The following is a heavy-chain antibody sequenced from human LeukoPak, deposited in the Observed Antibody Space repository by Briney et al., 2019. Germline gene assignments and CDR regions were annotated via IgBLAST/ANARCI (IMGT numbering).Heavy chain of an antibody. CDR2: IKYDGSTI. CDR3: AREIKLVVPAAPSHNWFDP. J-gene: IGHJ5*02. Sequence: PGGALRLSCAASGFTFSDHYMDWVRQAPGEGLVWVSRIKYDGSTITYADSVKGRFTISRDNAKTTVYLQMNSLRDEDTAVYYCAREIKLVVPAAPSHNWFDPWGQGTLVTVSS. CDR1: GFTFSDHY. V-gene: IGHV3-74*01. D-gene: IGHD2-2*01.